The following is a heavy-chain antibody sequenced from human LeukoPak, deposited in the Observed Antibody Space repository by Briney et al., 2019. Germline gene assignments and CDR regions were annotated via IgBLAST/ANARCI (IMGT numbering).Heavy chain of an antibody. Sequence: SETLSLTCTVSGGSISSSSYYWGWIRQPPGKGLEWIGSIYYSGSTYYNPSLKSRVTISVDTSKNQFSLKLSSVTAADTAVYYCALKIGSGGRYFQHWGQGTLVTASS. V-gene: IGHV4-39*07. J-gene: IGHJ1*01. CDR1: GGSISSSSYY. CDR3: ALKIGSGGRYFQH. CDR2: IYYSGST. D-gene: IGHD3-10*01.